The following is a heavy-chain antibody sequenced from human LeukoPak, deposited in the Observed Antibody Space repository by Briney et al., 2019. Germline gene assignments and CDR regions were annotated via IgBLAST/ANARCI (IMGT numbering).Heavy chain of an antibody. CDR2: IRYDGSNK. J-gene: IGHJ4*02. V-gene: IGHV3-30*02. CDR1: GFTFSSYG. Sequence: GVSLRVSCASAGFTFSSYGMHLVRQAPAKWLEWGAFIRYDGSNKYYAASVKGPFTIFRDNSITTLYLQMNSLRAEDTAVYYCAKLISPYDYWGQGTLVLVSS. CDR3: AKLISPYDY.